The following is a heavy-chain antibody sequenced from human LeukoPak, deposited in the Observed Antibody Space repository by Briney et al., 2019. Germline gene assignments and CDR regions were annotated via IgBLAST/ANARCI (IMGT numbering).Heavy chain of an antibody. V-gene: IGHV1-69*13. J-gene: IGHJ5*02. CDR1: GGTFSSYA. D-gene: IGHD4-17*01. CDR3: ARHPKPTVTTSRWFDP. CDR2: IIPIFGTA. Sequence: GASVKVSCKASGGTFSSYAISWVRQAPGQGLEWMGGIIPIFGTANYAQKFQGGVTITADESTSTAYMELSSLRSEDTAVYYCARHPKPTVTTSRWFDPWGQGTLVTVSS.